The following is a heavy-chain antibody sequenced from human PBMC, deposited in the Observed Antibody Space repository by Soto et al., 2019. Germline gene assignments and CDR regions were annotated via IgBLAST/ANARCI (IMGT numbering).Heavy chain of an antibody. V-gene: IGHV2-5*02. J-gene: IGHJ4*02. CDR1: GFSLSTSGVG. CDR2: IYWDNDK. CDR3: AHSISSSWYGQLDY. Sequence: QITLKESGPTLVKPTQTLTLTCTFSGFSLSTSGVGVGWIRQPPGKALEWLALIYWDNDKRYIPSLKSRLTITKHTTKNQVFLRMPITDPVDTATYYGAHSISSSWYGQLDYWGQGTLVTVSS. D-gene: IGHD6-13*01.